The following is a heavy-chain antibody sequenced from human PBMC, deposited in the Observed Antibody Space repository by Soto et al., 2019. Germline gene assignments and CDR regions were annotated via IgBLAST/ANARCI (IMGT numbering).Heavy chain of an antibody. Sequence: GGSLRLSCTASGFTFSNAWMNWVRQAPGKGLEGVGRIKSKTDGGTTDYAAPVKGRFTISRDDSKNTLYLQMNSLKTEDTAVYYCTTDLHYYDSSGYSVGYYYGMDVWGQGTTVTVSS. J-gene: IGHJ6*02. CDR2: IKSKTDGGTT. V-gene: IGHV3-15*07. D-gene: IGHD3-22*01. CDR3: TTDLHYYDSSGYSVGYYYGMDV. CDR1: GFTFSNAW.